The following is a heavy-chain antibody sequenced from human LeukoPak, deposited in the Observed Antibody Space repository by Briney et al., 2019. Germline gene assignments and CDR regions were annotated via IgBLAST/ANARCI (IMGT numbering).Heavy chain of an antibody. CDR1: GYTFTTYP. Sequence: ASVKVSCKASGYTFTTYPINWVRQAPGQGLEWMGWITTYNGNTNYAHNLLGRVTMTTDTSTSTVYMELRSLRSDDTAVYYCARGDSGYDLGWTSWFDPWGQGTLVTVSS. CDR2: ITTYNGNT. D-gene: IGHD5-12*01. CDR3: ARGDSGYDLGWTSWFDP. J-gene: IGHJ5*02. V-gene: IGHV1-18*01.